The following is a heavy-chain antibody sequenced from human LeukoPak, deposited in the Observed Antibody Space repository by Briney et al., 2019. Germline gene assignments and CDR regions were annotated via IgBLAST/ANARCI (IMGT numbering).Heavy chain of an antibody. Sequence: GGSLRLSCAASGFTFSSYSMNWVRQAPGKGLEWVSYISSSSSTIYYADSVKGRFTISRDNAKNSLYLQMNSLRAEDTAVYYCAREITIFGVVGFDPWGREPWSPSPQ. J-gene: IGHJ5*02. D-gene: IGHD3-3*01. V-gene: IGHV3-48*01. CDR2: ISSSSSTI. CDR1: GFTFSSYS. CDR3: AREITIFGVVGFDP.